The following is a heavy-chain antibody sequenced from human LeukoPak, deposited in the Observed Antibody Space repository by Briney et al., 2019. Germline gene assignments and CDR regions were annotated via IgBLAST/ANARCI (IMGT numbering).Heavy chain of an antibody. CDR2: ISAYNGNT. D-gene: IGHD6-13*01. V-gene: IGHV1-18*01. CDR1: GYTFTSYG. Sequence: ASVKVSCKASGYTFTSYGISWVRQAPGQGLEWMGWISAYNGNTNYAQKLQGRVTMTTDTSTSTAYMELRSLRSDDTAVYYCARDNPLAAAAGQTPFDYWGQGTLVTVSS. J-gene: IGHJ4*02. CDR3: ARDNPLAAAAGQTPFDY.